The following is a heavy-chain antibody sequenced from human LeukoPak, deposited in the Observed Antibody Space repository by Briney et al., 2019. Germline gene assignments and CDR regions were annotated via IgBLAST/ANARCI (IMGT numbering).Heavy chain of an antibody. CDR2: IYYSGST. J-gene: IGHJ5*02. CDR3: ARGGPVGATTRFDP. CDR1: GGSISSYY. D-gene: IGHD1-26*01. V-gene: IGHV4-59*01. Sequence: SETLSLACTVSGGSISSYYWSWIRQPPGKGLEWIGYIYYSGSTNYNPSLKSRVTISVDTSKSQFSLKLSSVTAADTAVYYCARGGPVGATTRFDPWGRGTLVTVSS.